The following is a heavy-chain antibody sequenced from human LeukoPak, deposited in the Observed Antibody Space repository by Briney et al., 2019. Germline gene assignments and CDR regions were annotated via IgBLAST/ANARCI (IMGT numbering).Heavy chain of an antibody. D-gene: IGHD4-17*01. CDR2: ISGSGGST. J-gene: IGHJ4*02. CDR3: AKDSRDSTVTKYYFDY. V-gene: IGHV3-23*01. CDR1: RFTFSSYG. Sequence: PGGTLRLSCAASRFTFSSYGMSWVRQAPGKGLEWVSAISGSGGSTYYADSVKGRFTISRDNSKNTLYLQMNSLRAEDTAVYYCAKDSRDSTVTKYYFDYWGQGTLVTVSS.